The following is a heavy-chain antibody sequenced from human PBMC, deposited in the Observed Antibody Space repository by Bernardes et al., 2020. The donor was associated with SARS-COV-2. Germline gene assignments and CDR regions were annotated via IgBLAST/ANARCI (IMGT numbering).Heavy chain of an antibody. CDR1: GYTFSSFG. D-gene: IGHD6-6*01. CDR2: ISAYNGNT. Sequence: ASVKVSCKASGYTFSSFGISWVRQAPGQGLEWMGWISAYNGNTNYEQKLQGRVTMTTDRSTATAYMELRSLRSDDTAVYYCATESRSSSSEWYFDLWGRGTLVTVSS. J-gene: IGHJ2*01. V-gene: IGHV1-18*01. CDR3: ATESRSSSSEWYFDL.